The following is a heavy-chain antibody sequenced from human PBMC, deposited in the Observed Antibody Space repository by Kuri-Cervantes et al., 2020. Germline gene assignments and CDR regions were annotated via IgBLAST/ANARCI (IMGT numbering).Heavy chain of an antibody. CDR3: ARYYGSGNYYSADY. Sequence: ASVKVSCKASGYTFTSYAMHWVRQAPGQALEWMGWINPNSGGTNYARKFQGRVTMTRDTSITTAYMELSGLRSDDTAVFYCARYYGSGNYYSADYWGQGTLVTVSS. CDR1: GYTFTSYA. V-gene: IGHV1-2*02. D-gene: IGHD3-10*01. J-gene: IGHJ4*02. CDR2: INPNSGGT.